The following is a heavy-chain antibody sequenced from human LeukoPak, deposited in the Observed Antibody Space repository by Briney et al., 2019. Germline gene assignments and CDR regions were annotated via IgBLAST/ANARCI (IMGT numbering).Heavy chain of an antibody. D-gene: IGHD6-13*01. CDR1: GLTFSSYW. CDR3: AKDFSPLSSSWNWFDP. J-gene: IGHJ5*02. CDR2: ISGSGGST. Sequence: GGSLRLSCAASGLTFSSYWMHWVRQAPGKGLEWVSAISGSGGSTYYADSVKGRFTISRDNSKNTLYLQMNSLRAEDTAVYYCAKDFSPLSSSWNWFDPWGQGTLVTVSS. V-gene: IGHV3-23*01.